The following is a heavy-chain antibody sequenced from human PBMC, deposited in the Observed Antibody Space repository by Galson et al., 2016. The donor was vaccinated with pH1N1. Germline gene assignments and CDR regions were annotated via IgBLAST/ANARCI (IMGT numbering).Heavy chain of an antibody. D-gene: IGHD3-9*01. V-gene: IGHV4-4*09. CDR2: VSSSGTT. CDR1: GDSMDTHY. CDR3: ARGRGWLVLDY. J-gene: IGHJ4*02. Sequence: LSLTCGVSGDSMDTHYWTWLRQSPGRALEWIGYVSSSGTTNYNPSLRSRVSISLDKSQNQFSLTLTSVTAADTAVFFCARGRGWLVLDYWGQGIVVAVSS.